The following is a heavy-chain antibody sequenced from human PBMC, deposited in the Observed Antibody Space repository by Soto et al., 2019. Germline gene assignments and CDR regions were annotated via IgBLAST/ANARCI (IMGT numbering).Heavy chain of an antibody. CDR3: AKSALGYCSGGSCYPPHYFDY. CDR1: GFTFSNYA. J-gene: IGHJ4*02. CDR2: VGGSGDST. Sequence: EVQLLDSGGGLVQPGGSLRLSCAASGFTFSNYAMSWVRQAPGKGLEWVSGVGGSGDSTYYADSVKGRFTIYRDNSKDTLYLQMNSLRAEDTAVYYCAKSALGYCSGGSCYPPHYFDYWGQGTLVTVSS. V-gene: IGHV3-23*01. D-gene: IGHD2-15*01.